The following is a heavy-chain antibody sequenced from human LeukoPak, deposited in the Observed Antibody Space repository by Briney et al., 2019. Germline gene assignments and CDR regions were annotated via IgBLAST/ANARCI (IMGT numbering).Heavy chain of an antibody. J-gene: IGHJ4*02. V-gene: IGHV4-39*07. D-gene: IGHD6-13*01. CDR1: GGSISSSSYY. CDR3: ARMNGYSSSRRGFDY. Sequence: PSETLSLTCTVSGGSISSSSYYWGWIRQPPGKGLEWIGSIYYSGSTYYNPSLKSRVTISVDTSKNQFSLKLSSVTAADTAVYYCARMNGYSSSRRGFDYWGQGTLVTVSS. CDR2: IYYSGST.